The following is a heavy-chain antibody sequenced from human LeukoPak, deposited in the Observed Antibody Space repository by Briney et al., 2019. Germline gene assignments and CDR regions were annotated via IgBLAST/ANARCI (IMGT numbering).Heavy chain of an antibody. CDR1: GGTFSSYA. Sequence: SVKVSCKASGGTFSSYAISWVRQAPGQGLEWMGRIIPILGIANYAQKFQGRVTITADKSTSTAYMELSSLRSEDTAVYYCARELRYCSGGSCYGGSWFDPWGQGTLVTVSS. CDR3: ARELRYCSGGSCYGGSWFDP. V-gene: IGHV1-69*04. D-gene: IGHD2-15*01. CDR2: IIPILGIA. J-gene: IGHJ5*02.